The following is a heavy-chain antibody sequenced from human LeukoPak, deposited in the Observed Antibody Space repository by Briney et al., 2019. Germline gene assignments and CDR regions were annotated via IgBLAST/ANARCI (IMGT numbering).Heavy chain of an antibody. CDR2: IKQDGSEK. D-gene: IGHD2-8*01. J-gene: IGHJ4*02. Sequence: GGSLRLSCAASGFTFSRNWMSWVRQAPGKGLEWVANIKQDGSEKYYADSVKGRFTISRDNAKNSLYLQMNSLRAEDTAVYYCARDRYYCTNGVCSKPFDYWGQGTLVSVSS. CDR3: ARDRYYCTNGVCSKPFDY. CDR1: GFTFSRNW. V-gene: IGHV3-7*01.